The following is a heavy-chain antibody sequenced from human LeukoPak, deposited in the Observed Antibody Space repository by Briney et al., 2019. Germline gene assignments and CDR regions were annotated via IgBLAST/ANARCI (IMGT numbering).Heavy chain of an antibody. CDR3: AKDLQWLVTY. Sequence: TGGSLRLSCAASGFTFDDYAMHWVRQAPGKGLEWVSSINWNSVYILYADSVKGRFTISRDNAKNSLYLQMNSLRAEDTALYYCAKDLQWLVTYWGQGTLVTVSS. D-gene: IGHD6-19*01. CDR1: GFTFDDYA. V-gene: IGHV3-9*01. J-gene: IGHJ4*02. CDR2: INWNSVYI.